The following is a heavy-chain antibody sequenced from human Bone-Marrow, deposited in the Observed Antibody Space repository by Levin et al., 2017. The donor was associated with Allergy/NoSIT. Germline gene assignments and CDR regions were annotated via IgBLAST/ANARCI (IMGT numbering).Heavy chain of an antibody. V-gene: IGHV4-34*01. CDR3: ARSGWSRYFDF. Sequence: PSQTLSLTCAVYGGSFSGYYWSWIRQPPGKAPEWMGDIDPSGSTHYSPPLRSRVTMSVDTSKNQFSLTLTSMTAADTAVYYCARSGWSRYFDFWGQGTLVTVSS. D-gene: IGHD6-19*01. CDR1: GGSFSGYY. J-gene: IGHJ4*02. CDR2: IDPSGST.